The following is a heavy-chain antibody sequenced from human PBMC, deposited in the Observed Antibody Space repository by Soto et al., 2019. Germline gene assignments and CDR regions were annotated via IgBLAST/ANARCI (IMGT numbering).Heavy chain of an antibody. J-gene: IGHJ6*03. CDR3: ARGDYSNWAAAYYMDV. V-gene: IGHV1-8*01. D-gene: IGHD4-4*01. CDR1: GYTFTSYD. Sequence: ASVKVSCKASGYTFTSYDINWVRQATGQGLEWMGWMNPNSGNTGYAQKFQGRVTMTRNTSISTAYMELSSLRSEDTAVYYCARGDYSNWAAAYYMDVWGKGTTVTVSS. CDR2: MNPNSGNT.